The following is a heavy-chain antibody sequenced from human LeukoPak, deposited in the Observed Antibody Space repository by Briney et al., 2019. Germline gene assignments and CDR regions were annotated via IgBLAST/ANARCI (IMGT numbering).Heavy chain of an antibody. D-gene: IGHD3-9*01. CDR2: IRSKAYGATT. CDR1: GFTFGDYA. V-gene: IGHV3-49*04. CDR3: TRGDYDILTGQT. Sequence: GRSLRLSCTASGFTFGDYAMSWVRQAPGKGLEWVGFIRSKAYGATTEYAASVKGRFTVSRDDSKSIAYLQMNSLKTEDTAVYYCTRGDYDILTGQTWGQGTLVTVSS. J-gene: IGHJ4*02.